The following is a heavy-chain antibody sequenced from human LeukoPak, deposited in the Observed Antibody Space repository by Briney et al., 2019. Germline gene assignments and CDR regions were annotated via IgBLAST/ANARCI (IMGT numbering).Heavy chain of an antibody. CDR1: GFTFSSYG. V-gene: IGHV3-30*02. CDR2: IRYDGSNK. D-gene: IGHD2-2*01. CDR3: AKVTMGYCSTTSCPGDL. Sequence: QSGGSLRLSCAASGFTFSSYGMHWVRQAPGKGLEWVAFIRYDGSNKHYPDSVKDRFTISRDNSKNTLYLQMNSLRPEDTAVYFCAKVTMGYCSTTSCPGDLWGQGTLVTVSS. J-gene: IGHJ5*02.